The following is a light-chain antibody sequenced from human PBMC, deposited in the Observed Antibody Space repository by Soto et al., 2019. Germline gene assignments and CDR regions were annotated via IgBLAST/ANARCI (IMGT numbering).Light chain of an antibody. CDR3: SSYTCSCALSHVV. V-gene: IGLV2-14*01. CDR1: SSDVGGYNY. J-gene: IGLJ2*01. CDR2: EVS. Sequence: QSALTQPASVSGSPGQSITISCTGTSSDVGGYNYVSWYQQHPGKAPTLMIYEVSNRPSGVSNRFSGCKSGNTACLTISGLKAEVEADYYCSSYTCSCALSHVVFGGGTQLTVL.